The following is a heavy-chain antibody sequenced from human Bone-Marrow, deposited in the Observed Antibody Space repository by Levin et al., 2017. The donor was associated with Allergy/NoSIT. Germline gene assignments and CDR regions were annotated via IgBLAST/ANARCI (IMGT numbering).Heavy chain of an antibody. V-gene: IGHV1-3*01. CDR1: GFSLSSCE. CDR2: INFVNGNT. CDR3: AREGSGDSPEGLDI. Sequence: GASVKVSCKASGFSLSSCEMHWVRQAPGQRLEWMGWINFVNGNTKYSQKFHGRVTITRDTSATTTYMALSSLRSQDTAVYYCAREGSGDSPEGLDIWGKGTLVTVYS. D-gene: IGHD6-19*01. J-gene: IGHJ3*02.